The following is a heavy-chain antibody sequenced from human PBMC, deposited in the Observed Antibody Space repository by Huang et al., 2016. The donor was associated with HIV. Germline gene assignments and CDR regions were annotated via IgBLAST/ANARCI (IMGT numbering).Heavy chain of an antibody. CDR1: VGTFSTKA. V-gene: IGHV1-69*13. CDR3: ARQPYCCGDCAHYYYFYMDV. D-gene: IGHD2-21*02. Sequence: QVQLVQSGAEVKRPGASVKVSCRCSVGTFSTKAVSWVRQAPGQGLEWMGGINPMFGKTNYAQRFQGKVTITADESSSTVYMELSSRRSDDTAVYYCARQPYCCGDCAHYYYFYMDVWGKGTTVTVSS. J-gene: IGHJ6*03. CDR2: INPMFGKT.